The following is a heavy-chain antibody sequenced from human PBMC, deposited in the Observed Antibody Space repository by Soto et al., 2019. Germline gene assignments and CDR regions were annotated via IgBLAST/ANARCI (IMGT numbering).Heavy chain of an antibody. Sequence: QVQLVQSGAEVKKPGSSVKVSCKASGGTFSSYAISWVRQAPGQGLEWMGGIIPIFGTANYAQKFQGRVTIPADESTSTGYMELSSLRSEDTAVYYCARCFYDSSGQATYYYYGMDVWGQGTTVNVSS. V-gene: IGHV1-69*01. J-gene: IGHJ6*02. D-gene: IGHD3-22*01. CDR3: ARCFYDSSGQATYYYYGMDV. CDR2: IIPIFGTA. CDR1: GGTFSSYA.